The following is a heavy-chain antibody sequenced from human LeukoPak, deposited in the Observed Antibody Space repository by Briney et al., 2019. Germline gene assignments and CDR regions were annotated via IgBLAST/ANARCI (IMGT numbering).Heavy chain of an antibody. J-gene: IGHJ4*02. D-gene: IGHD4-23*01. CDR1: AYTFTCYG. CDR2: ISAYNGNT. CDR3: ARDLYGGNGPTFDY. V-gene: IGHV1-18*01. Sequence: GAAVTVSCTASAYTFTCYGISWERQAPGQGLEWMGWISAYNGNTNYDQKLQGRVTMTTDTSTSTPYMELRSLRSDDTAVYYCARDLYGGNGPTFDYWGQGTLVTVSS.